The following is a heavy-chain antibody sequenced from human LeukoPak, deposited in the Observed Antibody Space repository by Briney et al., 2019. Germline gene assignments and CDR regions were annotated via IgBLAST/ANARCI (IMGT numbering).Heavy chain of an antibody. V-gene: IGHV4-4*07. CDR2: IYTTGST. CDR1: GGSISSYY. Sequence: PSETLSLTCTVSGGSISSYYWSWIRQPAGKGLEWIGRIYTTGSTSYNPSLKSRVTMSVDTSKKQFSLKLNSVTAADTAVYYCARDHRIAAPYYYYYMDVWGKGTTVTVSS. D-gene: IGHD6-13*01. CDR3: ARDHRIAAPYYYYYMDV. J-gene: IGHJ6*03.